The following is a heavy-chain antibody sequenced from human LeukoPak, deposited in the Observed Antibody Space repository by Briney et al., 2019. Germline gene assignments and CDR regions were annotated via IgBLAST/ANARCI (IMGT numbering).Heavy chain of an antibody. J-gene: IGHJ3*02. D-gene: IGHD4-17*01. CDR2: IDTGGST. Sequence: GSLRLSCAASGFTVSTTYMTWVRQAPGKGLEWVSLIDTGGSTYYADSVKGRFIISRDNSRNTLFLQMSSLRAEDTAVYYCARDRDYGDYVAAFDIWGQGTMVTVSS. CDR1: GFTVSTTY. V-gene: IGHV3-66*01. CDR3: ARDRDYGDYVAAFDI.